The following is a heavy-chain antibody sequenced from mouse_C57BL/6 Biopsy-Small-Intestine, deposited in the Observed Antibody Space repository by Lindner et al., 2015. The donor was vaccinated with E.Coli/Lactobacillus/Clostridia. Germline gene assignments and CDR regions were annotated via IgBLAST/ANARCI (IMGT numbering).Heavy chain of an antibody. V-gene: IGHV1-80*01. CDR2: IYPGDGDT. D-gene: IGHD1-1*01. CDR3: ARGDYGSSYRYFDV. CDR1: GYTFTSYD. J-gene: IGHJ1*03. Sequence: VQLQESGPELVKPGASVKLSCKASGYTFTSYDINWVKQRPGKGLEWIGQIYPGDGDTNYNGKFKGKATLTADKSSSTAYMQLSSLTSEDSAVYFCARGDYGSSYRYFDVWGTGTTVTVSS.